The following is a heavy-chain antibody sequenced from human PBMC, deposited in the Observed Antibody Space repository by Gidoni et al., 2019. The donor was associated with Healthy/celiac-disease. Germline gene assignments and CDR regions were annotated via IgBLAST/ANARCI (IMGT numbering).Heavy chain of an antibody. CDR2: MDPNSGNT. J-gene: IGHJ4*02. CDR1: GYTFTSYD. CDR3: AREWLDGGGGFDY. D-gene: IGHD6-19*01. Sequence: QVKLVQSGADVKKPGPSVKVSCKASGYTFTSYDINWVRQGTGQGLEWMGWMDPNSGNTGYAQKFQGRVTMTRNTSISTAYMELSSLRSEDTAVYYCAREWLDGGGGFDYWGQGTLVTVSS. V-gene: IGHV1-8*01.